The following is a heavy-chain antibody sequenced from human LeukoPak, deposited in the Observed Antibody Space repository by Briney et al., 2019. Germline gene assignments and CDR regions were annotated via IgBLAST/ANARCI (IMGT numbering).Heavy chain of an antibody. J-gene: IGHJ6*02. V-gene: IGHV4-59*01. CDR1: GGSISSYY. D-gene: IGHD6-13*01. Sequence: PSETLSLTCTVSGGSISSYYWSWIRQPPGKGLEWIGHIYYSGSTNYNPSLKSRVTISVDTSKNQFSLKLSSVTAADTAVYYCARVPFSAAAPYGMDVWGQGTTVTVSS. CDR2: IYYSGST. CDR3: ARVPFSAAAPYGMDV.